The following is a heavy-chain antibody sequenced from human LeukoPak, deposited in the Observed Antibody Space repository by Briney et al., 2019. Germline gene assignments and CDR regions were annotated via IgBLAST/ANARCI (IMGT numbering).Heavy chain of an antibody. D-gene: IGHD3-9*01. V-gene: IGHV1-8*01. J-gene: IGHJ3*02. CDR2: MNPNSGNT. CDR1: GYTFTSYD. Sequence: ASVKVSCKASGYTFTSYDINWVRQATGQGLEWMGWMNPNSGNTGYAQKFQGRVTMTRNTSISTAYMELSSLRSEDTAVYYCAGSEYDILTGKGDAFDIWGQGTMVTVSS. CDR3: AGSEYDILTGKGDAFDI.